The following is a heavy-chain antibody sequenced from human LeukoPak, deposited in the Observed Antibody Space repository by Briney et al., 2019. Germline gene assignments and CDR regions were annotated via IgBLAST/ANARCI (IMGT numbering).Heavy chain of an antibody. V-gene: IGHV4-34*01. CDR2: INHSGST. Sequence: SETLSLTCTVSGGSISSYYWSWIRQPPGKGLEWIGEINHSGSTNYNPPLKSRVTISVDTSKNQFSLKLSSVTAADTAVYYCARGPPDCSSTSCYAFDAFDIWGQGTMVTVSS. CDR1: GGSISSYY. D-gene: IGHD2-2*01. J-gene: IGHJ3*02. CDR3: ARGPPDCSSTSCYAFDAFDI.